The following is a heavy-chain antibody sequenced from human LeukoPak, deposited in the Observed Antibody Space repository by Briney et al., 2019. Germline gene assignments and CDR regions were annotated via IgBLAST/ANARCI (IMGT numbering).Heavy chain of an antibody. V-gene: IGHV3-21*01. CDR1: GFTFSGYS. CDR3: ARGDFWSGYYRYFDY. D-gene: IGHD3-3*01. J-gene: IGHJ4*02. CDR2: ISSSSSYI. Sequence: TGGSLRLSCAAPGFTFSGYSMNWVRQAPGKGLEWVSSISSSSSYIYYADSVKGRFTISRDNAKNSLYLQMNSLRAEDTAVYYCARGDFWSGYYRYFDYWGQGTLVTVSS.